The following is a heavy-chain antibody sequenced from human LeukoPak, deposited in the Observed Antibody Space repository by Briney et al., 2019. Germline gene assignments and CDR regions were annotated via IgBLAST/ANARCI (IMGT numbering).Heavy chain of an antibody. D-gene: IGHD3-16*02. CDR2: ISGSGANT. J-gene: IGHJ4*02. CDR3: AKERAGYTNPYYFDY. V-gene: IGHV3-23*01. CDR1: GFTFSTYA. Sequence: PGGSLRLSCAASGFTFSTYAMSWVRQAPGKGLEWVSTISGSGANTYYADSVRGRFTITRDNSKNTLYLHMNSLRAEDTAVYSCAKERAGYTNPYYFDYWGQGTLDTVSS.